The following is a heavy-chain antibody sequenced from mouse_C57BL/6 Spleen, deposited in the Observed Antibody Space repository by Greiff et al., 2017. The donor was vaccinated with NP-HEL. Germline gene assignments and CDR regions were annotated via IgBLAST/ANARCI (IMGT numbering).Heavy chain of an antibody. V-gene: IGHV1-81*01. CDR3: ARGDYDVDAY. CDR1: GYTFTSYG. CDR2: IYPRSGNT. D-gene: IGHD2-4*01. J-gene: IGHJ3*01. Sequence: VQLQQSGAELARPGASVKLSCKASGYTFTSYGISWVKQRTGQGLEWIGEIYPRSGNTYYNEKFKGKATLTADKSSSTAYMELRSLTSEDSAVYFCARGDYDVDAYWGQGTLVTVSA.